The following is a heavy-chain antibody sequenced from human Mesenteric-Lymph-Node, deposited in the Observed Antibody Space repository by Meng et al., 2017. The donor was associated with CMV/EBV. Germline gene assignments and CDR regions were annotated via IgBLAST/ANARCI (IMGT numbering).Heavy chain of an antibody. V-gene: IGHV1-69*04. J-gene: IGHJ5*02. CDR2: IVPLIGLV. Sequence: CKASGDSFSTYAINWVRQAPGQGLEWMGRIVPLIGLVNYAQNFQGRVTITADISTSTAYMQLSSLRSEDTAVYYCARVIGDTNWFDPWGQGTLVTVSS. D-gene: IGHD2-15*01. CDR3: ARVIGDTNWFDP. CDR1: GDSFSTYA.